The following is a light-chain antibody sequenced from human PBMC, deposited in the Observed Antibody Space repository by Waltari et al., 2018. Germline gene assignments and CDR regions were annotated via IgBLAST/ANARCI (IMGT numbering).Light chain of an antibody. J-gene: IGLJ3*02. V-gene: IGLV2-8*01. Sequence: QSALTQPPSASGSPGQSVTIPCTGTSSDVGGYHFFSWNQQHPGKAPKLIIYEVTKRPSGVPDRFSGSKSGNTASLTVSGLQTEDEADYYCISYAGSNTWVFGGGTKLTVL. CDR2: EVT. CDR1: SSDVGGYHF. CDR3: ISYAGSNTWV.